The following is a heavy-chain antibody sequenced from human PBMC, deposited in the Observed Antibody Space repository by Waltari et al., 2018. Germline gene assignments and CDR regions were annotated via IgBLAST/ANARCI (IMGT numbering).Heavy chain of an antibody. CDR3: ARVRYSSSWLYFDY. J-gene: IGHJ4*02. V-gene: IGHV4-4*07. CDR1: GGAISSYY. Sequence: QVQLQESGPGLVKPSETLSLTCTVSGGAISSYYWSWIRQPAGKGLEWIGRIYTSGSTNYNPSLKSRVTMSVDTSKNQFSLKLSSVTAADTAVYYCARVRYSSSWLYFDYWGQGTLVTVSS. CDR2: IYTSGST. D-gene: IGHD6-13*01.